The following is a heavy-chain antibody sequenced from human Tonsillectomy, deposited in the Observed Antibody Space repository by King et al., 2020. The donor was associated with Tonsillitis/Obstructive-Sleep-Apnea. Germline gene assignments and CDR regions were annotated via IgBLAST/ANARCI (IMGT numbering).Heavy chain of an antibody. CDR2: IRSKNYGGTT. CDR3: TSTLFEKGDYYYYMDV. J-gene: IGHJ6*03. CDR1: GFSFGDFG. Sequence: VQLVESGGGLVKPGRSLSLSCTTAGFSFGDFGMSWFRRAPGKGLEWVGLIRSKNYGGTTDNAASVRGRFTISRDDSKSIAYLQMNSLKTEDTAVYYCTSTLFEKGDYYYYMDVWGKGTAVTVSS. D-gene: IGHD3-3*01. V-gene: IGHV3-49*05.